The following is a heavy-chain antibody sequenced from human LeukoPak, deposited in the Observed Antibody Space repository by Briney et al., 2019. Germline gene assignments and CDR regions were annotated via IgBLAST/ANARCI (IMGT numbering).Heavy chain of an antibody. D-gene: IGHD4-17*01. J-gene: IGHJ6*02. CDR2: IYSGDSET. Sequence: GESLKISCKGSGYSFTSYWIAWVRQMPGKGLEWMGIIYSGDSETRYSPSLQGQVTISADKSISTAYLQWSSLKASDTAIYYCARRDTVTTSLGMDVWGQGTTVTVSS. V-gene: IGHV5-51*01. CDR1: GYSFTSYW. CDR3: ARRDTVTTSLGMDV.